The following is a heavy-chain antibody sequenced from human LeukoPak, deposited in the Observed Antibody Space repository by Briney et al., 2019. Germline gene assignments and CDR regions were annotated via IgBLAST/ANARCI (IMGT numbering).Heavy chain of an antibody. CDR3: ARPNYYGSGSPAGY. V-gene: IGHV5-51*01. J-gene: IGHJ4*02. CDR1: GYYFPSYW. D-gene: IGHD3-10*01. CDR2: IYPGDSDT. Sequence: GESLKISCKGSGYYFPSYWIGGVRQTPGKGLEWMGIIYPGDSDTTYSPSFQGQVTISADKSISTAYLQWSSLKASDTAMYYCARPNYYGSGSPAGYWGQGTLVTVSS.